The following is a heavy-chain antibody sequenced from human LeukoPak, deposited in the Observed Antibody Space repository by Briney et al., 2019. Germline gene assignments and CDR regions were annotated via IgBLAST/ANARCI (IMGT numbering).Heavy chain of an antibody. CDR3: ARPLRFLEWFQIDY. V-gene: IGHV3-30-3*01. CDR1: GFTFSSYA. Sequence: GGSLRLSCAASGFTFSSYAMHWVRQAPGKGLEWVAVISYDGSNKYYAASVKGRFTISRDNSKNTLYLQMNSLRAEDTAVYYCARPLRFLEWFQIDYWGQGTLVTVSS. CDR2: ISYDGSNK. D-gene: IGHD3-3*01. J-gene: IGHJ4*02.